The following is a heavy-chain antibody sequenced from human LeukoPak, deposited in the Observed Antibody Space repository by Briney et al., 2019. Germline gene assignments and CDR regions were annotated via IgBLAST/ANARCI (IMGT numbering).Heavy chain of an antibody. Sequence: GGSLSLSCAASGFPFISYDMHWVRQATGKGLEWVSAFGTAGDTYYPGSVKGRFTISRENAKNSLYLQMNSLRAGDTAVYYCARAALDCSSTSCYNYFDLWGRGTLVTVSS. V-gene: IGHV3-13*01. D-gene: IGHD2-2*02. CDR3: ARAALDCSSTSCYNYFDL. J-gene: IGHJ2*01. CDR1: GFPFISYD. CDR2: FGTAGDT.